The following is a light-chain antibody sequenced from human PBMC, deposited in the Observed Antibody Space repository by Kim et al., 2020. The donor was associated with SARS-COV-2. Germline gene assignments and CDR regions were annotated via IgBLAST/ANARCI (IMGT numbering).Light chain of an antibody. CDR2: YAS. CDR3: HQSSSLPWT. CDR1: QIIGIS. V-gene: IGKV6-21*01. Sequence: VTPKEKVTITCPASQIIGISLHWYQQNPDQSPKLLIKYASQSFSGVPSRFSGSGSGTDFTLTINSLEAEDAATYYCHQSSSLPWTFGQGTKVDIK. J-gene: IGKJ1*01.